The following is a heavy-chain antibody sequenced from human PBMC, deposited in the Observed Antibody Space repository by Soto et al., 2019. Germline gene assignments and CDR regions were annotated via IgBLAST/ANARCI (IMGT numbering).Heavy chain of an antibody. Sequence: GGSLRLSCAASGFTFSNAWMSWVRQAPGKGLEWVGRIKSKTDGGTTDYAAPVKGRFTISRDDSKNTLYLQMNSLKTEDTAVYYCTTSSIAARHSMPYDAFDIWGQGTMVTVSS. CDR3: TTSSIAARHSMPYDAFDI. J-gene: IGHJ3*02. D-gene: IGHD6-6*01. CDR2: IKSKTDGGTT. CDR1: GFTFSNAW. V-gene: IGHV3-15*01.